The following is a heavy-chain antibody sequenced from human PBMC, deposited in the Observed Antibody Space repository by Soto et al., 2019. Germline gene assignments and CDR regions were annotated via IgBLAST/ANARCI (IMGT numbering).Heavy chain of an antibody. J-gene: IGHJ4*02. CDR1: GFTFSSYS. CDR3: AKPRIVGATSDFDY. CDR2: ISSSSSYI. D-gene: IGHD1-26*01. Sequence: EVQLVESGGGLVKPGGSLRLSCAASGFTFSSYSMNWVRQAPGKGLEWVSSISSSSSYIYYADSVKGRFTISRDNSKNTLYLQMNSLRAEDTAVYYCAKPRIVGATSDFDYWGQGTLATVSS. V-gene: IGHV3-21*04.